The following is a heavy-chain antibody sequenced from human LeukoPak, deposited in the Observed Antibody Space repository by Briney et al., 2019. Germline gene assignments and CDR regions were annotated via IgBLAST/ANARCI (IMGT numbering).Heavy chain of an antibody. CDR3: ARTYYDILTGYNPYFDY. Sequence: ASVKVSCKTSGFTFTGYYFHWVRQAPGQGLEWMGWITPNTGDTKYAQKFQGRVTLTRDTAISTVYMHFSRLRSDDTAVYYCARTYYDILTGYNPYFDYWGQGILVTVSS. D-gene: IGHD3-9*01. CDR2: ITPNTGDT. V-gene: IGHV1-2*02. J-gene: IGHJ4*02. CDR1: GFTFTGYY.